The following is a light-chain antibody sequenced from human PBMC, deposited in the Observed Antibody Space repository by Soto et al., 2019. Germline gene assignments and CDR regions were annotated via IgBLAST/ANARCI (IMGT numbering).Light chain of an antibody. CDR2: DGS. CDR1: NVGSKS. V-gene: IGLV3-21*02. Sequence: SYALTQPPSVSVAPGQTARITCGGNNVGSKSVHWYQQKPGQAPVLVVYDGSDRPSGIPERFSGSNSGNTATLTISRVEAGDEADYYCQVWDSSSDHYVFXTGTKGTVL. J-gene: IGLJ1*01. CDR3: QVWDSSSDHYV.